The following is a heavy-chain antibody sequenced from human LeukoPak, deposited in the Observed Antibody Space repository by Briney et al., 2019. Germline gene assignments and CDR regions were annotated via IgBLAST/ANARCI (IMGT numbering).Heavy chain of an antibody. D-gene: IGHD3-22*01. CDR1: GFTFSSYW. J-gene: IGHJ4*02. Sequence: PGGSLRLSCAASGFTFSSYWMSWVRQAQGKGLEWVANIKQDGSEKYYVDSVKGRFTISRDNAKNSLYLQMNSLRAEDTAVYYCARVGAIVVGLYDYWGQGTLVTVSS. CDR3: ARVGAIVVGLYDY. V-gene: IGHV3-7*01. CDR2: IKQDGSEK.